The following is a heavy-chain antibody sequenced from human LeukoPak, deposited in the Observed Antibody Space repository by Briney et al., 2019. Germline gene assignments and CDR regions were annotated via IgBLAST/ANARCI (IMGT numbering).Heavy chain of an antibody. D-gene: IGHD6-19*01. J-gene: IGHJ4*02. CDR1: GFTFSNYW. V-gene: IGHV3-74*01. CDR2: IRDDGSIT. Sequence: GGSLRLSCAASGFTFSNYWMHWVRQVPGKGLVWVSRIRDDGSITDYADSVKGRFTVSRDNAKNTLYLQMNSLRAEDTAVYYCARVSSGNQWQVFDYWGQGTLVAAFS. CDR3: ARVSSGNQWQVFDY.